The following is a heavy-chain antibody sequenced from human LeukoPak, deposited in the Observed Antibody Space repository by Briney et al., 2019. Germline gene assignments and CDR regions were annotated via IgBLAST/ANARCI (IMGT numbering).Heavy chain of an antibody. CDR1: GGSISSGGYY. CDR2: IYYSGST. Sequence: PSETLSLTCTVSGGSISSGGYYWSWIRQHPGKGLEWIGYIYYSGSTYYNPSLKSRVTISVDTSKNQFSLKLSSVTAADMAVYYCASTPGGGTTLSLVSSWFDPWGQGTLVTVSS. CDR3: ASTPGGGTTLSLVSSWFDP. J-gene: IGHJ5*02. D-gene: IGHD1-7*01. V-gene: IGHV4-31*03.